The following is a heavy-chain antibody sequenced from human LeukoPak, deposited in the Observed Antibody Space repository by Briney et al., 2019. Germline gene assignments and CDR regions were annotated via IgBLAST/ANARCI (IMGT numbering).Heavy chain of an antibody. D-gene: IGHD3-3*01. V-gene: IGHV1-2*06. CDR1: GYTFTGYY. J-gene: IGHJ4*02. CDR2: INPNSGGT. CDR3: ARDLLGELRSRPDY. Sequence: GASVKVSCKASGYTFTGYYMHWVRQAPGQGLEWMGRINPNSGGTNYAQKFHGRVTMTRDTSISTAYMEMSRLRSEDTAVYYCARDLLGELRSRPDYWGQGTLVTVSS.